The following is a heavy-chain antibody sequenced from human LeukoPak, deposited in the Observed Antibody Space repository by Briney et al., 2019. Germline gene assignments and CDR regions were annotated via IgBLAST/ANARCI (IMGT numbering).Heavy chain of an antibody. V-gene: IGHV1-46*01. CDR2: INPSGGST. CDR3: ARDEWGGLGTTVTTAY. J-gene: IGHJ4*02. CDR1: GYTFTSYY. D-gene: IGHD4-17*01. Sequence: ASVKVSCKASGYTFTSYYMHWVRQAPGLGLEWMGIINPSGGSTSYAQKFQGRVTMTRDTSTSTVYMELSSLRSEDTAVYYCARDEWGGLGTTVTTAYWGQGTLVTVSS.